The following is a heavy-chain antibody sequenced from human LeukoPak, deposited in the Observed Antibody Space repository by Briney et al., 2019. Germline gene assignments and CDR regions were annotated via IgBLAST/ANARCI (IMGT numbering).Heavy chain of an antibody. CDR3: AKDGDYSGYYYMDV. V-gene: IGHV3-33*06. CDR2: IWYDGSNK. Sequence: GGSLRLSCAASGFTFSSYGMHWVRQAPGKGLEWVAVIWYDGSNKYYADSVKGRFTISRDNSKNTLYLQMNSLRAEDTAVYYCAKDGDYSGYYYMDVWGKGTTVTVSS. D-gene: IGHD4-11*01. J-gene: IGHJ6*03. CDR1: GFTFSSYG.